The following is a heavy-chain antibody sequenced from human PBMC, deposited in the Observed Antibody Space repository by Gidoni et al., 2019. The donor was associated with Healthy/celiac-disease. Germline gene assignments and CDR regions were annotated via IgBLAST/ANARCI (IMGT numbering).Heavy chain of an antibody. J-gene: IGHJ4*02. Sequence: QVQLVQSGAEVKKPGASVKVSCKASGYTFTSYDINWMRQATGQRLEWLGCMNPTSGNTGYAQKFQGRVTMTRNTSISTAYIELSSLRSEDTAVYYCAREGFGELNDYWGQGTLGTVSS. V-gene: IGHV1-8*01. CDR1: GYTFTSYD. CDR2: MNPTSGNT. CDR3: AREGFGELNDY. D-gene: IGHD3-10*01.